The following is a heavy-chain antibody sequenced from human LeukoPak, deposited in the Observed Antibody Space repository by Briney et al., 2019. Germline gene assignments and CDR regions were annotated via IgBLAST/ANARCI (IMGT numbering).Heavy chain of an antibody. V-gene: IGHV4-34*01. Sequence: SETLSLTCAVYGGSFSGYYWSWIRQPPGKGLEWIGEINHSGGTNYNPSLKSRVTISVDTSKNQFSLKLRSVAAADTAVYYCARVGGKIEVEPDPKRPPPYFDYWAKGPLVTVSS. CDR3: ARVGGKIEVEPDPKRPPPYFDY. D-gene: IGHD2-2*01. CDR2: INHSGGT. CDR1: GGSFSGYY. J-gene: IGHJ4*02.